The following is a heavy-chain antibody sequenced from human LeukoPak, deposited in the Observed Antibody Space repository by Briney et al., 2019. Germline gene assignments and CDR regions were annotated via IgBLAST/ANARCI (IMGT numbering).Heavy chain of an antibody. Sequence: TGGSLRLSCAASGFTFSNSGMHWVRQAPGKGLEWVAVISYGGSNKYFADSVKGRFTISRDNAKNSLYLQMNSLRAEDTAVYYCARAPLVLRFLEWFDYWGQGTLVTVSS. V-gene: IGHV3-30*03. CDR1: GFTFSNSG. J-gene: IGHJ4*02. D-gene: IGHD3-3*01. CDR3: ARAPLVLRFLEWFDY. CDR2: ISYGGSNK.